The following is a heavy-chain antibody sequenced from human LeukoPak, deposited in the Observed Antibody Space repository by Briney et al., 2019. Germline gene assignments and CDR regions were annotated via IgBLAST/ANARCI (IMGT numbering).Heavy chain of an antibody. D-gene: IGHD2-15*01. CDR2: ISSSGSTI. CDR1: GFTFSSYE. J-gene: IGHJ4*02. V-gene: IGHV3-48*03. Sequence: GGSLRLSCAASGFTFSSYEMNWVRQAPGKGLEWVSYISSSGSTIYYADSVKGRFTISRDNAKNSLYLQMNSLRAEDTAVYYCARVDCSGGSCYLMDYWGQGTLVTVSS. CDR3: ARVDCSGGSCYLMDY.